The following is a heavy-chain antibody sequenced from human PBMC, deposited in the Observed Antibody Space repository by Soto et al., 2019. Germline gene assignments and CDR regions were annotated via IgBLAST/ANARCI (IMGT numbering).Heavy chain of an antibody. CDR2: INAGNGNT. CDR3: ARESRALGYCSGGSCQGGAFDI. V-gene: IGHV1-3*01. D-gene: IGHD2-15*01. CDR1: GYTFTSYG. Sequence: ASVKVSCKASGYTFTSYGISWVRQAPGQGLEWMGWINAGNGNTKYSQKFQGRVTITRDTSASTAYMELSSLRSEDTAVYYCARESRALGYCSGGSCQGGAFDIWGQGTRVTVSS. J-gene: IGHJ3*02.